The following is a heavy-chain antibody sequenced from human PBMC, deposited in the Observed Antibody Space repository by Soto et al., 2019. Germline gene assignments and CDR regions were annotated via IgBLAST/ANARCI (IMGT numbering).Heavy chain of an antibody. Sequence: GGSLRLSCAASGFTFSSYGMHWVRQAPGKGLEWVAVISYDGSNKYYADSVKGRFTISRDNSKNTLYLQMNSLRAEDTAVYYCAKDLPNFDWSLGVWGQGTTVTVSS. CDR3: AKDLPNFDWSLGV. D-gene: IGHD3-9*01. CDR2: ISYDGSNK. V-gene: IGHV3-30*18. CDR1: GFTFSSYG. J-gene: IGHJ6*02.